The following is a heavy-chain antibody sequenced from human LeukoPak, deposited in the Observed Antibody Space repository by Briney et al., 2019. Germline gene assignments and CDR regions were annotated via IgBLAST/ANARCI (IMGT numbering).Heavy chain of an antibody. CDR3: ARGYSSGWYRFDP. D-gene: IGHD6-19*01. J-gene: IGHJ5*02. CDR2: IYYSGST. Sequence: SETLSLTCTVSGGPISSYYWSWIRQPPGKGLEWIGYIYYSGSTNYNPSLKSRVTISVDTSKNHFSLKLSSVTSADTAVYYCARGYSSGWYRFDPWGQGTLVTVSS. CDR1: GGPISSYY. V-gene: IGHV4-59*01.